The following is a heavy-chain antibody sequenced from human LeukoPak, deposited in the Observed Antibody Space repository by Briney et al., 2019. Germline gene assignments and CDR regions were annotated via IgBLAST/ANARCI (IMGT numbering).Heavy chain of an antibody. CDR3: ARAGNQHPWALYYFDY. J-gene: IGHJ4*02. Sequence: ASVKVSCKASGGTFSSYAISWVRQAPGQGLKWMGGNIPIFGTANYAQKFQGRVTITADESTSTAYMELSSLRSEDTAVYYCARAGNQHPWALYYFDYWGQGTLVTVSS. CDR1: GGTFSSYA. D-gene: IGHD3-10*01. V-gene: IGHV1-69*13. CDR2: NIPIFGTA.